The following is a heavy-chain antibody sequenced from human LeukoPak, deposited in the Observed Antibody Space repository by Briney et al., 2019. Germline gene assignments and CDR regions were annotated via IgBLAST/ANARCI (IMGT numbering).Heavy chain of an antibody. CDR3: ARDKKQWLVPLDY. Sequence: PGGSLRLSCAASEFTFSSYSMNWVRQAPGKGLEWVSSISSSSSYIYYADSVKGRFTISRDNAKNSLYLQMNSLRAEDTAVYYCARDKKQWLVPLDYWGQGTLVTVSS. CDR1: EFTFSSYS. D-gene: IGHD6-19*01. J-gene: IGHJ4*02. V-gene: IGHV3-21*01. CDR2: ISSSSSYI.